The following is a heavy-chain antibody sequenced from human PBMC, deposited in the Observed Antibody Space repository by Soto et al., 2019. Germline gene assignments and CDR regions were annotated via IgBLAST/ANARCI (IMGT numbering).Heavy chain of an antibody. CDR1: GDSVSSNSAG. D-gene: IGHD1-1*01. J-gene: IGHJ6*03. V-gene: IGHV6-1*01. Sequence: PSQTLSLTCDSSGDSVSSNSAGCNWIRQTPSRGLEWLGRTYYKSKWYYTYAASVKSRITVSPDTSKNQFSLQLTSVTPEDTAVYYCARGSWDDVSGHYYMDVWDKGTTVTVSS. CDR3: ARGSWDDVSGHYYMDV. CDR2: TYYKSKWYY.